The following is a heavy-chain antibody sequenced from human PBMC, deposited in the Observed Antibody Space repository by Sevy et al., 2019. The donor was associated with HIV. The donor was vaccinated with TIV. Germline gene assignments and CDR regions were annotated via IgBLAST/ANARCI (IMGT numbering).Heavy chain of an antibody. D-gene: IGHD3-22*01. CDR3: AHRGGVHFYYSTSCYTRAEYFQH. CDR2: IYWNDDQ. J-gene: IGHJ1*01. V-gene: IGHV2-5*01. CDR1: GFSLTSTGVG. Sequence: SGPTLVNPTETLTLTCTFSGFSLTSTGVGVAWIRQPPGKAPEWLALIYWNDDQRYSPSLKNRLTITEDSSKTQVVLKLRYMVRVETATYYCAHRGGVHFYYSTSCYTRAEYFQHWGQGTLVTVSS.